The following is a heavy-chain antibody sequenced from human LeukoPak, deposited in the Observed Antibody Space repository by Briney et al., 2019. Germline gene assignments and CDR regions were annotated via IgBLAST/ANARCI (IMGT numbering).Heavy chain of an antibody. CDR3: ARRGGAGRSFDY. CDR1: GASVSSAGYY. V-gene: IGHV4-61*08. D-gene: IGHD2-21*01. CDR2: IYYSGST. Sequence: SETQSFTCTVSGASVSSAGYYWSWIRQPPGKGLEWIGNIYYSGSTNYNPSLKSRVTISVDTSKNQFSLKVSSVTAADTAVYYCARRGGAGRSFDYWGQGTLVTVSS. J-gene: IGHJ4*02.